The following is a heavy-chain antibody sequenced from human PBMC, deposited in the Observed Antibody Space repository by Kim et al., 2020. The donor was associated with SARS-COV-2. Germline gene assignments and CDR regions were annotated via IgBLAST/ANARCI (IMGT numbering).Heavy chain of an antibody. J-gene: IGHJ4*01. V-gene: IGHV1-3*04. Sequence: ASVKVSCKASGYTFTSYTMHWVRQAPGQGLEWIGCINIGQGTTKSLQKFQGKVTITRDTSASTAFMELSSLTSEDTAIYYCGRVGATRNGGYYFDYWGQGALVTVSS. D-gene: IGHD3-3*01. CDR3: GRVGATRNGGYYFDY. CDR2: INIGQGTT. CDR1: GYTFTSYT.